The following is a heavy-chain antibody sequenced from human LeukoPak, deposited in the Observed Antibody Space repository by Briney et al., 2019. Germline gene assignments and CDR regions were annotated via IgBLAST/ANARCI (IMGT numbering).Heavy chain of an antibody. V-gene: IGHV1-18*01. Sequence: GASVKVSCRASGYTFTSYGISWVRQAPGQGLEWMGWISAYNGNTNYAQELQGRVTMTTDTSTSTAYMELRSLRSDDTAVYYCARSPLYSSSSSFDYWGQGTLVTVSS. J-gene: IGHJ4*02. D-gene: IGHD6-6*01. CDR3: ARSPLYSSSSSFDY. CDR2: ISAYNGNT. CDR1: GYTFTSYG.